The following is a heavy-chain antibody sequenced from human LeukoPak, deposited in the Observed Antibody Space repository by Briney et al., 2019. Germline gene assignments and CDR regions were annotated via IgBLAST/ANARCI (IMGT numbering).Heavy chain of an antibody. CDR3: AKDRDYGGDADPAVFDL. Sequence: GRSLRLSCAASGFTFDDYAMHWVRQVPGKGLEWVSGISWSSGSTGYVDSVTGRFTISRDNAKNALYLQMSSLRPEDTALYYCAKDRDYGGDADPAVFDLWGQGTMVTVSS. CDR1: GFTFDDYA. V-gene: IGHV3-9*01. J-gene: IGHJ3*01. CDR2: ISWSSGST. D-gene: IGHD4-23*01.